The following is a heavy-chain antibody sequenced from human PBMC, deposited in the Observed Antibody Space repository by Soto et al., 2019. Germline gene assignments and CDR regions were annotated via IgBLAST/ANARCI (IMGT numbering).Heavy chain of an antibody. CDR3: VRAVASAGSY. J-gene: IGHJ4*02. V-gene: IGHV3-7*01. CDR2: INQDGSEI. Sequence: EVQLVESGGGLVQPGGSLRLSCAASGFTLSSFWMNWVRQAPGKGLEWVANINQDGSEIYYVDSVKGRFTISRDNAKNSLYLQMIILRVEDTDVYYCVRAVASAGSYCGQGTLVTVSS. D-gene: IGHD3-10*01. CDR1: GFTLSSFW.